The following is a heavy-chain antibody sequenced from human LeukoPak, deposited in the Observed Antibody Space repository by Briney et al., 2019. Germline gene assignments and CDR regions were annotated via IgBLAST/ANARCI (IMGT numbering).Heavy chain of an antibody. D-gene: IGHD3-10*01. CDR1: GFTFSSYA. CDR2: ISYDGSNK. CDR3: ARAWELFPNFDY. Sequence: GGSLRLSCAASGFTFSSYAMHWFRQAPGKGLEWVAVISYDGSNKYYADSVKGRFTISRDNSKNTLYLQMNSLRAEDTAVYYCARAWELFPNFDYWGQGTLVTVSS. V-gene: IGHV3-30-3*01. J-gene: IGHJ4*02.